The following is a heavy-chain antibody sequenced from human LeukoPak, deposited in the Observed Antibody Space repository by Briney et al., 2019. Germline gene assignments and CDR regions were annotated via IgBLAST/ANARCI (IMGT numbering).Heavy chain of an antibody. CDR2: IWYDGSNK. CDR3: ARDRFVVVPAATRYYYYGMDV. V-gene: IGHV3-33*08. Sequence: PGRSLRLSCGASGFTFSNFPIHWVRQAPGKGLEWVAVIWYDGSNKYYADSVKGRFTISRDNSKNTLYLQMNSLRAEDTAVYYCARDRFVVVPAATRYYYYGMDVWGQGTTVTVSS. D-gene: IGHD2-2*01. J-gene: IGHJ6*02. CDR1: GFTFSNFP.